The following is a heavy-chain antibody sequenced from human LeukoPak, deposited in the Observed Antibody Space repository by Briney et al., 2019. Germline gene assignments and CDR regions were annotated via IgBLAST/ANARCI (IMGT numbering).Heavy chain of an antibody. CDR1: GFTFSSYS. V-gene: IGHV3-21*01. CDR2: ISSSSSYI. D-gene: IGHD6-13*01. Sequence: GGPLRLSCAASGFTFSSYSMNWVRQAPGKGLEWVSSISSSSSYIYYADSVKGRFTISRDNAKNSLYLQMNSLRAEDTAVYYCARDLYSSSWYYFDYWGQGTLVTVSS. CDR3: ARDLYSSSWYYFDY. J-gene: IGHJ4*02.